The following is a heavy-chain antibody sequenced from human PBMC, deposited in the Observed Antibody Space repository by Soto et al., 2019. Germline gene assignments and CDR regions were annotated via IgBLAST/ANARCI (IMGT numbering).Heavy chain of an antibody. CDR3: AKVRVVVGPAPMDA. CDR1: GCPFSRDV. CDR2: ISNSGGAT. V-gene: IGHV3-23*01. Sequence: GALILRWSGSGCPFSRDVVTWVNQAPGKGLEWVSSISNSGGATHYADSVKGRFSISRDNSNNTLYLQMNSLRAEDTAVYYCAKVRVVVGPAPMDAW. D-gene: IGHD2-2*01. J-gene: IGHJ6*03.